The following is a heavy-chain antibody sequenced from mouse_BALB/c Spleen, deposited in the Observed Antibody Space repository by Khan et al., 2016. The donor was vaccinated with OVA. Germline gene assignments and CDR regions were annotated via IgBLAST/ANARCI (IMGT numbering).Heavy chain of an antibody. J-gene: IGHJ2*01. CDR3: ARGNYYGYYFDY. Sequence: EVKLEVSGPGLVKPSQSLSLTCTVTGYSITSGYAWNWLRQFPGNKLEWMGYISYSGVTSYTPSLKSRISITRDTSKNQFFLQLNSVTTEDTATYYCARGNYYGYYFDYGGQGTTLTVSS. V-gene: IGHV3-2*02. D-gene: IGHD1-1*01. CDR2: ISYSGVT. CDR1: GYSITSGYA.